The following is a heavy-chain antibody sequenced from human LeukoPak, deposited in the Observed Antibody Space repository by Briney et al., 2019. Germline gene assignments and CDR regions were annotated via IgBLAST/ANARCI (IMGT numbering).Heavy chain of an antibody. Sequence: ASAKVSFKASNYTFNNYGINWVRQAPGQGLEWMGWISAYNGNTNYARKLQGRVTMTTDTSTSTAYMELRSLRSDDTAVYYCVRSMTTVTTGPGSYWGQGTLVTVSS. D-gene: IGHD4-17*01. CDR3: VRSMTTVTTGPGSY. V-gene: IGHV1-18*01. CDR1: NYTFNNYG. J-gene: IGHJ4*02. CDR2: ISAYNGNT.